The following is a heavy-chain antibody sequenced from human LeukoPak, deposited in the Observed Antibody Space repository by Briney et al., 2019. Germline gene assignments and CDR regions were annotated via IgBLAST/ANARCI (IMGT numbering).Heavy chain of an antibody. CDR2: ISSSSSYI. Sequence: GGSLRLSCAASGFPFSIYSMMWVRQAPGEALEGFSSISSSSSYIYYADSVKGRFTISRDNSKNTLYLQMNSLRAEDTAVYYCAKDRAKVVVMYYFDYWGQGTLVTVSS. CDR1: GFPFSIYS. V-gene: IGHV3-21*01. J-gene: IGHJ4*02. CDR3: AKDRAKVVVMYYFDY. D-gene: IGHD3-22*01.